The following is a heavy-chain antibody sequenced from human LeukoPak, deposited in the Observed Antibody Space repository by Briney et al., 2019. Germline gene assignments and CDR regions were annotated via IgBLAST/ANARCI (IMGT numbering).Heavy chain of an antibody. J-gene: IGHJ5*01. Sequence: PSETLSLTCTVSGASISSDSNYWAWVRQPPGKVLQWIGSIYHTGSTFYNPSLMSRVSISIDSSKNQFSLKLSSVTVADTALYYGARDISISWFYSWGQGTLVSVSS. D-gene: IGHD3-3*02. CDR2: IYHTGST. CDR1: GASISSDSNY. V-gene: IGHV4-39*07. CDR3: ARDISISWFYS.